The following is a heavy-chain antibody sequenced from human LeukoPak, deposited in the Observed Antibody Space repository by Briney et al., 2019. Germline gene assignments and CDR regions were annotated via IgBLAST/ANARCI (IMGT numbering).Heavy chain of an antibody. CDR1: GYTFTGYY. V-gene: IGHV1-2*06. Sequence: ASVKVSCKASGYTFTGYYMHWVRQAPGQGLEWMGRINPNSGGTNYAQKFQGRVTMTRDTSISAAYMELSRLRSDDTAVYYCARGGSGWYYYFDYWGQGTLVTVSS. J-gene: IGHJ4*02. CDR2: INPNSGGT. D-gene: IGHD6-19*01. CDR3: ARGGSGWYYYFDY.